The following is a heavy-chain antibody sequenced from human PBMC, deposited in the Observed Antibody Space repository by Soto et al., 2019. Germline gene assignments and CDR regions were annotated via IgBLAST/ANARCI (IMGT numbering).Heavy chain of an antibody. Sequence: SETLSLTCTVSGGSISSYYWSWIRQPPGKGLEWIGYIYYSGSTNYNPSLKSRVTMTRDTSISTAYMELSRLRSDDTAVYYCARDLKWQWSPYYYYGMDVWGQGTTVTVSS. D-gene: IGHD6-19*01. J-gene: IGHJ6*02. CDR2: IYYSGST. V-gene: IGHV4-59*01. CDR1: GGSISSYY. CDR3: ARDLKWQWSPYYYYGMDV.